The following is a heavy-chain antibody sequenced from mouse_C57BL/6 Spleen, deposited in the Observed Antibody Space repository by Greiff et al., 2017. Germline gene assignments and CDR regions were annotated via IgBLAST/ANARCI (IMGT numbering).Heavy chain of an antibody. V-gene: IGHV1-82*01. D-gene: IGHD1-1*01. CDR1: GYAFSSSW. CDR3: ARYLITTVVEEFAY. CDR2: IYPGDGDT. J-gene: IGHJ3*01. Sequence: QVQLQQSGPELVKPGASVKISCKASGYAFSSSWMNWVKQRPGKGLEWIGRIYPGDGDTNYNGKFKGKATLTADKSSSTAYMQLSSLTSEDSAVYFCARYLITTVVEEFAYWGQGTLVTVSA.